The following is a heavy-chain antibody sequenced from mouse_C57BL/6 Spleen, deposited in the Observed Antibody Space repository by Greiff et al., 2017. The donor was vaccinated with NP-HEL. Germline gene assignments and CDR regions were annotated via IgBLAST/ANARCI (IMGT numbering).Heavy chain of an antibody. V-gene: IGHV1-82*01. CDR1: GYAFSSSW. CDR3: ADDGHQAWFAY. CDR2: IYPGDGDT. Sequence: VQLQQSGPELVKPGASVKISCKASGYAFSSSWMNWVKQRPGKGLEWIGRIYPGDGDTNYNGKFKGKATLTADKSSSTAYMQLSSLTSEDSAVYFCADDGHQAWFAYWGQGTLVTVSA. D-gene: IGHD2-3*01. J-gene: IGHJ3*01.